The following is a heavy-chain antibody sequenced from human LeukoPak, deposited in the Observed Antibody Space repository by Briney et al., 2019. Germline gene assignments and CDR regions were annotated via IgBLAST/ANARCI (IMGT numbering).Heavy chain of an antibody. Sequence: PSETLSLTCTVSGGSISTGDYYWSWIRQPPGKGLEWIGYIYYSGSTYYNPSLKSRLTISGDTSKNQFSLRLSSVTAADTAVYYCARGTWSSSIDYWGQGTLVTVSS. V-gene: IGHV4-30-4*01. CDR3: ARGTWSSSIDY. D-gene: IGHD6-6*01. J-gene: IGHJ4*02. CDR1: GGSISTGDYY. CDR2: IYYSGST.